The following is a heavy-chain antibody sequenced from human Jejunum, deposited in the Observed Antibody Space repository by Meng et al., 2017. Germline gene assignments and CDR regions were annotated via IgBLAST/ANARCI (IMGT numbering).Heavy chain of an antibody. V-gene: IGHV4-4*02. CDR1: GGSISSSHW. J-gene: IGHJ4*02. Sequence: QVQLQESGPGLVKPSGTLSLTCAVSGGSISSSHWWSWVRQPPGKGLEWIGESYHNGNTNYNPSLKSRVTISSDKSKNQFSLKLSSVTAADTAVYYCARLGYCSSTSCYPDYWGQGTLVTVSS. CDR2: SYHNGNT. CDR3: ARLGYCSSTSCYPDY. D-gene: IGHD2-2*01.